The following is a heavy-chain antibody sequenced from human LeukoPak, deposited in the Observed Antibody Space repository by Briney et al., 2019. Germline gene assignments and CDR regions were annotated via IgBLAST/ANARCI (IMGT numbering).Heavy chain of an antibody. CDR1: GFTFSNYG. D-gene: IGHD5-18*01. J-gene: IGHJ4*02. V-gene: IGHV3-21*01. CDR2: ISSSSTYI. Sequence: GGSLRLSSAASGFTFSNYGMNWVRQAPGKGLEWVSSISSSSTYIYYADSVKGRFTISRDNAKNSLYLQMNSLRAEDTAVYYCARETGYSYAYDYWGQETLVTVSS. CDR3: ARETGYSYAYDY.